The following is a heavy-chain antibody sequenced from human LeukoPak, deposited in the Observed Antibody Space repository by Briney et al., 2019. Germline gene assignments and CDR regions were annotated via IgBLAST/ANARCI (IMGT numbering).Heavy chain of an antibody. D-gene: IGHD6-6*01. CDR2: IWYDGSNK. V-gene: IGHV3-33*01. CDR3: ARDRGIAARPILDY. J-gene: IGHJ4*02. CDR1: GFTFSSYG. Sequence: GGSLRLSCAASGFTFSSYGMHWVRQAPGKGLEWVAVIWYDGSNKYYADAVKGRFTISRDNSKNTLYLQMNSLRAEDTAVYYCARDRGIAARPILDYWGQGTLVTVSS.